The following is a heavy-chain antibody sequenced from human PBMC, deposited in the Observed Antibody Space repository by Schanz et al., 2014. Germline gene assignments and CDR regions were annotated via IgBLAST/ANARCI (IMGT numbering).Heavy chain of an antibody. CDR1: GGSLSSGGYY. D-gene: IGHD2-2*01. V-gene: IGHV4-31*03. J-gene: IGHJ4*02. CDR3: ARLYCSAPGCYVSPNGFAKDY. CDR2: IYDGGST. Sequence: QVQLQESGPGLVKPSQTLSLTCTVSGGSLSSGGYYWSWIRQHPGKGLEWIGYIYDGGSTFYNPSHKSRVTIAVDTSNNQFSLKLRSVTAADTAVYYCARLYCSAPGCYVSPNGFAKDYWGQGTLVTVSS.